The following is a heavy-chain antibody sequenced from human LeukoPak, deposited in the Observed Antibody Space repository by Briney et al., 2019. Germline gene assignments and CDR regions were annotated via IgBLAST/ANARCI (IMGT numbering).Heavy chain of an antibody. CDR2: IKSKTDGGTT. Sequence: GGSLRLSCAASGFTVSSNYMSWVRRAPGKGLEWVGRIKSKTDGGTTDYAAPVKGRFTISRDDSKNTLYLQMNSLKTEDTAVYYCTTVGTVTTFDFDYWGQGTLVTVSS. J-gene: IGHJ4*02. V-gene: IGHV3-15*01. CDR3: TTVGTVTTFDFDY. CDR1: GFTVSSNY. D-gene: IGHD4-11*01.